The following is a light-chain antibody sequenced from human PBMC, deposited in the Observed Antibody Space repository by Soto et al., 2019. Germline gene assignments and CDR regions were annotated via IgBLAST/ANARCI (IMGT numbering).Light chain of an antibody. CDR3: QQRSNWLYT. Sequence: EIVLTQSPATPSLSPGERATLSCRASQSVSSYLAWYQQKPGQAPRLLIYDASNRATGIPARFSGSGSGTDFTLTISSLGPEDFAVYYCQQRSNWLYTFGQGTRLEIK. CDR2: DAS. V-gene: IGKV3-11*01. CDR1: QSVSSY. J-gene: IGKJ5*01.